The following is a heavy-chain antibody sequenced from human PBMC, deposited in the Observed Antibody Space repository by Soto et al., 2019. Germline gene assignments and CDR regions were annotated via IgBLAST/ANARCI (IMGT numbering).Heavy chain of an antibody. V-gene: IGHV4-59*08. D-gene: IGHD1-1*01. CDR2: IYYSGNT. J-gene: IGHJ4*02. Sequence: QVQLQESGPGLVKPSETLSLTCTVSGGSISSYYWSWIRQPPGKGLEWIGYIYYSGNTNYNPSLKSRVTISVDTSKNLFSLKLSSVTAADTAVYYCARRYGYSFDYWGQGTLVTVSS. CDR3: ARRYGYSFDY. CDR1: GGSISSYY.